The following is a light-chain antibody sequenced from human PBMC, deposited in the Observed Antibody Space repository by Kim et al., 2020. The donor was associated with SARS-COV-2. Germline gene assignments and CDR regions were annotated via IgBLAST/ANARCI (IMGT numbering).Light chain of an antibody. CDR1: QSISSY. J-gene: IGKJ1*01. CDR2: AAS. V-gene: IGKV1-39*01. CDR3: QQSYSTPWT. Sequence: DIQMTQSPSSLSASVGDRVTITCRASQSISSYLNWYQQKPGKAPKLPIYAASSLQSGVPSRFSGSGSGTDFTLTISSLQPEDFATYYCQQSYSTPWTFGQGTKVDIK.